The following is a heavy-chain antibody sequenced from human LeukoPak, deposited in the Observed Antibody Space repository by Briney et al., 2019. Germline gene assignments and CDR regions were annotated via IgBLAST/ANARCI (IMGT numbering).Heavy chain of an antibody. Sequence: GGSLRLSCAASGFTFDDYAMHWVRQAPGKGLEWVSGISWNSGSIGYADSVKGRFTISRDNAKNSLYLQMNSLRAEDTAVYYCARGGYYYDSSGLDYWGQGTLVTVSS. V-gene: IGHV3-9*01. CDR1: GFTFDDYA. J-gene: IGHJ4*02. D-gene: IGHD3-22*01. CDR2: ISWNSGSI. CDR3: ARGGYYYDSSGLDY.